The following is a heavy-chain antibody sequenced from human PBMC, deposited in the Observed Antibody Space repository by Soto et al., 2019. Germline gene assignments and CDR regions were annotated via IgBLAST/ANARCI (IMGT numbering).Heavy chain of an antibody. Sequence: XSVKVSCKASGYSFTGYYMHWVRQAPGQGLEWMGWINPNSGGTNYAQKFQGRVTMTRDTSISTAYMELSRLRSDDTAVYYCARDRDADYVLNYYYGMDVWGQGTTVTVSS. CDR1: GYSFTGYY. CDR3: ARDRDADYVLNYYYGMDV. J-gene: IGHJ6*02. CDR2: INPNSGGT. V-gene: IGHV1-2*02. D-gene: IGHD4-17*01.